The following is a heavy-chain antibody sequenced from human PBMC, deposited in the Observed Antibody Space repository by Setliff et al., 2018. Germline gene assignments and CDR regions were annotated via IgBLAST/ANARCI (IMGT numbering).Heavy chain of an antibody. V-gene: IGHV3-74*01. Sequence: GSLRLSCAASGFTFSSYAMSWVRQAPGKGLEWVSRINNDGGSTTYEDSVKGRFTISRDNAKNTLYLQMNSLRAEDTAVCYCARAHSSTLSVHDYWGQGTLVTVSS. D-gene: IGHD2-2*01. CDR3: ARAHSSTLSVHDY. J-gene: IGHJ4*02. CDR2: INNDGGST. CDR1: GFTFSSYA.